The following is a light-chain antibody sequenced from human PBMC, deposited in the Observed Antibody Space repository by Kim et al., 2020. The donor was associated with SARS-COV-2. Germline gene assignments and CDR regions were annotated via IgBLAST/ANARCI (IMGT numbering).Light chain of an antibody. CDR1: TSDIGNSNY. CDR3: SSYTSSSTLGV. CDR2: DLT. V-gene: IGLV2-14*03. J-gene: IGLJ3*02. Sequence: QSITISCTGSTSDIGNSNYVSWYQQHPGKAPKLIIYDLTYRPSGVSSRFSASKSGNTASLTISGLQADDEADYYCSSYTSSSTLGVFGGGTQLTVL.